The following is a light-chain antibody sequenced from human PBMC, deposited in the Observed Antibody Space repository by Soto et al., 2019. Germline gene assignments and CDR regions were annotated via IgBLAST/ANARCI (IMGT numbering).Light chain of an antibody. V-gene: IGKV3-15*01. Sequence: ILVTQSLGTLSVSPGVRVILSCRASQSVNRNLSWCQRDSGQSPRLLIYDVSIRATGVPARFSGTGSETDFTLTICGLQSEDSAVYFCQQYNNWPYAFCQGTRLDIK. CDR2: DVS. J-gene: IGKJ5*01. CDR1: QSVNRN. CDR3: QQYNNWPYA.